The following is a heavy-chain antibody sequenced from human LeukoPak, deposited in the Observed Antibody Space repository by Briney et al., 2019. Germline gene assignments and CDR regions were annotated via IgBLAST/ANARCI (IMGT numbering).Heavy chain of an antibody. J-gene: IGHJ4*02. CDR2: IEYSESSA. D-gene: IGHD4/OR15-4a*01. V-gene: IGHV3-23*01. Sequence: GGSLRLSCTVSGFTLSSYEMSWIRQAPGKGLEWVSSIEYSESSAYYADSVKGRFTISRDNSKNTLYLQLNSLRAEDTAVYYCARDTLGEGEDANYAVYYFDYWGQGTPVTVSS. CDR3: ARDTLGEGEDANYAVYYFDY. CDR1: GFTLSSYE.